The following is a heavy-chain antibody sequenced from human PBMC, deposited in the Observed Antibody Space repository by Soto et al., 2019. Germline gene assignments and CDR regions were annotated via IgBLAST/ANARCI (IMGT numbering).Heavy chain of an antibody. D-gene: IGHD2-2*01. CDR3: ARCSSTSCYYNWFDP. CDR2: IDPSDSYT. CDR1: GYSFTSYW. Sequence: GEALKISCKGSGYSFTSYWISWVRQMPEKGLEWMGRIDPSDSYTNYRPSVQGHVTISADKSISTAYLQWSSRKASDTAMYSCARCSSTSCYYNWFDPWGQGTLVTSPQ. J-gene: IGHJ5*02. V-gene: IGHV5-10-1*01.